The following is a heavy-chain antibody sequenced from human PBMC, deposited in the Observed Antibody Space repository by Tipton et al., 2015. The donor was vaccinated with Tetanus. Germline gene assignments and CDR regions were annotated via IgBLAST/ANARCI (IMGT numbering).Heavy chain of an antibody. D-gene: IGHD6-13*01. CDR2: IKQDGSEK. Sequence: SLRLSCAASGFPFSDYYMDWVRQAPGKGLEWVANIKQDGSEKYYVDSVKGRFTISRDNAKNSLYLQMNSLRAEDTAVYYCAREQRSTWNTNWGQGTLVTVSS. V-gene: IGHV3-7*01. J-gene: IGHJ4*02. CDR1: GFPFSDYY. CDR3: AREQRSTWNTN.